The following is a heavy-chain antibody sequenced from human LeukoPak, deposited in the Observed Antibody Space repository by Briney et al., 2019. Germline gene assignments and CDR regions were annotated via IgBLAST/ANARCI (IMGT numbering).Heavy chain of an antibody. D-gene: IGHD5-12*01. J-gene: IGHJ4*02. Sequence: PGGSLRLSCAASGFTFSAYGIHWVRQPPGKGLEWVAVISYDGNYRNFADSVKGRFTISRDDSRNTLYLQINSLRPGDTAVYYCAKDRGGYTYYPFLSYFFDYWGQGTLVTVSS. CDR3: AKDRGGYTYYPFLSYFFDY. CDR1: GFTFSAYG. CDR2: ISYDGNYR. V-gene: IGHV3-30*18.